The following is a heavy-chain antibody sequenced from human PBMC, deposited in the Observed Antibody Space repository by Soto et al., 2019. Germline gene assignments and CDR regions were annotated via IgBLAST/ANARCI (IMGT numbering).Heavy chain of an antibody. V-gene: IGHV4-59*01. Sequence: SETLSLTCTVSGGSISSYYWSWIRQPPGKGLEWIGYIYYSGSTNYNPSLKSRVTISVDTSKNQFSLKLSSVAAADTVVYYCARDRFNWNYLENYYYYYGMDVWGQGTTVTVSS. CDR3: ARDRFNWNYLENYYYYYGMDV. J-gene: IGHJ6*02. D-gene: IGHD1-7*01. CDR1: GGSISSYY. CDR2: IYYSGST.